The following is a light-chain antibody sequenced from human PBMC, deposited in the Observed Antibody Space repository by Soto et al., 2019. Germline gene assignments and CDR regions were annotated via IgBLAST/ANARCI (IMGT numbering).Light chain of an antibody. Sequence: SQAPRSLPPGETAPSSGGASQGVSRKLAWYQHKPGQAPRLLISGASTGATGIPARFSGSGSGTEFTLTISSLQSEDCAIYYCQQYHTWPITFGGGTKVDIK. V-gene: IGKV3-15*01. CDR3: QQYHTWPIT. J-gene: IGKJ4*01. CDR1: QGVSRK. CDR2: GAS.